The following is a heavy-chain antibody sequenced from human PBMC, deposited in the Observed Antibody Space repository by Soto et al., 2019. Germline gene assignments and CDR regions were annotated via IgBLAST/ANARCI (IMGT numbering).Heavy chain of an antibody. CDR3: ARSPGTTPKKPGAFDI. CDR2: IWYDGSNK. CDR1: GFTFSSYG. J-gene: IGHJ3*02. Sequence: PGGSLRLSCAASGFTFSSYGMHWVRQAQGKGLEWVAVIWYDGSNKYSADSVKGRFTISRDNSKNTLYLQMNSLRAEDTAVYYCARSPGTTPKKPGAFDIWGQGTMVTVSS. D-gene: IGHD1-7*01. V-gene: IGHV3-33*01.